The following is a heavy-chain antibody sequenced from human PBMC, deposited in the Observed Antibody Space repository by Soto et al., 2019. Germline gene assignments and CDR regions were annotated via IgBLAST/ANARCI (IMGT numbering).Heavy chain of an antibody. CDR1: GFSFSIYG. Sequence: QVQLVESGGGVVQPGESLRLSCAASGFSFSIYGFHWVRQAPGKGPEWVAAIGYDGNYKYFAASVQGRFTISRDISKNTGFLQMNSLRAEDTALYYCARVVSPYSSLHAFDSWGQGTMVTVSS. V-gene: IGHV3-33*01. J-gene: IGHJ3*02. D-gene: IGHD3-22*01. CDR3: ARVVSPYSSLHAFDS. CDR2: IGYDGNYK.